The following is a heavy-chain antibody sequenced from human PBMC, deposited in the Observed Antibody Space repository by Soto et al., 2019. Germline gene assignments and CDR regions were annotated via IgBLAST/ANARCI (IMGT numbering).Heavy chain of an antibody. V-gene: IGHV4-34*09. CDR3: ARAEGGSSPWDWFDP. J-gene: IGHJ5*02. CDR2: INHSGST. D-gene: IGHD3-16*01. Sequence: AVYGGSFSGYYWSWIRQPPGKGLEWIGEINHSGSTNYNPSLKSRVTISVDTSKNQFSLKLSSVTAADTAVYYCARAEGGSSPWDWFDPWGQGTLVTVSS. CDR1: GGSFSGYY.